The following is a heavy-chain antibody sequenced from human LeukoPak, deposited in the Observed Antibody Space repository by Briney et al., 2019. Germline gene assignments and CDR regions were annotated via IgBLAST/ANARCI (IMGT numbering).Heavy chain of an antibody. CDR1: GGTFSSYA. CDR3: ASSYGGKSNFDY. CDR2: IIPIFGTA. V-gene: IGHV1-69*13. D-gene: IGHD4-23*01. Sequence: SVKVSCRASGGTFSSYAISWVRQAPGQGLEWMGGIIPIFGTANYAQKFQGRVTITADESTSTAYMELSSLRSEDTAVYYCASSYGGKSNFDYWGQGTLVTVSS. J-gene: IGHJ4*02.